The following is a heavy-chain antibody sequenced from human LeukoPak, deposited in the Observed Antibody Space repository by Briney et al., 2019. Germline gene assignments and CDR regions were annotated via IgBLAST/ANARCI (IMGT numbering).Heavy chain of an antibody. V-gene: IGHV3-21*01. Sequence: GGSLRLSCAASGFTFSSYSMNWVRQAPGKGLEWVSSISSSSSYIYYADSVKGRFTISRDNAKNSLYLQMNSLRAEDTAVYYCASYHPHYDLWSGFDNDDYWGQGTLVTVSS. CDR2: ISSSSSYI. D-gene: IGHD3-3*01. CDR3: ASYHPHYDLWSGFDNDDY. CDR1: GFTFSSYS. J-gene: IGHJ4*02.